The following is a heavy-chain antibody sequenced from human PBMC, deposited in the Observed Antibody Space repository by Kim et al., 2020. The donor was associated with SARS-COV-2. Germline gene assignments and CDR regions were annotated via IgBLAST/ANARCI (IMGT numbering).Heavy chain of an antibody. Sequence: GGSLRLSCAASGFTFSSYAMSWVRQAPGKGLEWVSAISGSGGSTYYADSVKGRFTISRDNSKNTLYLQMNSLRAEDTAVYYCARLPGIYSNYGYYYYGMDVWGQGTTVTVSS. CDR2: ISGSGGST. CDR1: GFTFSSYA. V-gene: IGHV3-23*01. J-gene: IGHJ6*02. D-gene: IGHD4-4*01. CDR3: ARLPGIYSNYGYYYYGMDV.